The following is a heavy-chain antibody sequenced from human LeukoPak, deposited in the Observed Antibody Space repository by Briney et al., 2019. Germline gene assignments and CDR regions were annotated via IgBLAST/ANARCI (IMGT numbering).Heavy chain of an antibody. V-gene: IGHV4-4*07. CDR2: IYTSGST. D-gene: IGHD1-26*01. CDR1: GGSFSPYY. Sequence: SETLSLTCTVSGGSFSPYYWSWIRQPAGKGLEWIGRIYTSGSTNYNPSLKSRVTISVDTSKNQFSLKLSSVTAADTAVYYCARDSRGMSYYYYYYMDVWAKGPRSPSP. J-gene: IGHJ6*03. CDR3: ARDSRGMSYYYYYYMDV.